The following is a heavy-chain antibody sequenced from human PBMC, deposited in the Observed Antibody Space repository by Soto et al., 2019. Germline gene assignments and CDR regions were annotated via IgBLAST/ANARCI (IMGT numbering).Heavy chain of an antibody. CDR2: TSYDGSNK. D-gene: IGHD2-15*01. CDR3: AKDRWYCSGGSCSYFDY. Sequence: VQLVESGGGVVQPGRSLRLSCAASGFTFSSYGMHWVRQAPGKGLEWVAVTSYDGSNKYYADSVKGRFTISRDNSKNTLYLQMNSLRAEDTAVYYCAKDRWYCSGGSCSYFDYWGQGTLVSVSS. J-gene: IGHJ4*02. CDR1: GFTFSSYG. V-gene: IGHV3-30*18.